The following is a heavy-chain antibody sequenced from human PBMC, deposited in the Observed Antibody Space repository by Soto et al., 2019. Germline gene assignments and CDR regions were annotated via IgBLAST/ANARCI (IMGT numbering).Heavy chain of an antibody. D-gene: IGHD6-19*01. Sequence: QVQLQESGPGLVKPSGTLSLTCAVSGGSISSSNWWSWVRQPPGKGLEWIGEIYHSGSTNYNPSLKSRVTISVAKTKNQCSLRPNSVTAADTAIYYCAKSDSGSGCLWGQGTMVTVSS. V-gene: IGHV4-4*02. CDR2: IYHSGST. J-gene: IGHJ3*01. CDR1: GGSISSSNW. CDR3: AKSDSGSGCL.